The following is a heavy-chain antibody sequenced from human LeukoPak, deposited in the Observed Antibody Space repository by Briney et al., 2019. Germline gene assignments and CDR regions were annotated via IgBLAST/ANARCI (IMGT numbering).Heavy chain of an antibody. D-gene: IGHD5-12*01. CDR2: INHSGST. J-gene: IGHJ4*02. CDR3: ARRDIVATIDY. V-gene: IGHV4-34*01. CDR1: GGSFSGYY. Sequence: SQTLSLTCAVYGGSFSGYYWSWIRQPPGKGLEWIGEINHSGSTNYNPSLKSRVTISVDTSKNQFSLKLSSVTAADTAVYYCARRDIVATIDYWGQGTPVTVSS.